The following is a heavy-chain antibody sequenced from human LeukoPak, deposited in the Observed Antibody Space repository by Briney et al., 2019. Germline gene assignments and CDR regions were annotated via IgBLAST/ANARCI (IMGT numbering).Heavy chain of an antibody. Sequence: GESLRLSCSASGFTFSAFALHWVRQAPGKGLEYVSAFSSDGRSTYYADSVKGRCTISRENSENTLHLQMSSLRIEDMAVYFCVKDRSATYYDSRGPDYWGQGTLVTVAS. CDR3: VKDRSATYYDSRGPDY. CDR2: FSSDGRST. V-gene: IGHV3-64*03. D-gene: IGHD3-22*01. J-gene: IGHJ4*02. CDR1: GFTFSAFA.